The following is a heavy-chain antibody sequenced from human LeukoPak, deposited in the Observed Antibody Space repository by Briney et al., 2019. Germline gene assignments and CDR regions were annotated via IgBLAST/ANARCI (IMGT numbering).Heavy chain of an antibody. CDR2: ISSSGGST. V-gene: IGHV3-23*01. CDR1: GFTFSSYA. J-gene: IGHJ4*02. Sequence: PGGSLRLSCAASGFTFSSYAMSWVRQAPGKGLEWVSVISSSGGSTYYADSVKGRFTISRDNSKNTLYLQMNSLRAEDTAVYYCAKERYDILTGYYEGYYFDYWGQGTLVTVSS. D-gene: IGHD3-9*01. CDR3: AKERYDILTGYYEGYYFDY.